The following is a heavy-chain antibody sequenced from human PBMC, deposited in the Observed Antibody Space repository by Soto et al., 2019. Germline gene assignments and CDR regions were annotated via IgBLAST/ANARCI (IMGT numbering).Heavy chain of an antibody. D-gene: IGHD3-9*01. CDR1: GGSISSYY. V-gene: IGHV4-59*01. CDR2: ISYSGST. J-gene: IGHJ4*02. CDR3: SRDGSYDILTGYGVDY. Sequence: AETLSLTCTVSGGSISSYYWSWIRQPPGKGLEWIGYISYSGSTNYNPSLKSRVTISVDTSKNQFPLELSSVTAADTAVYYCSRDGSYDILTGYGVDYWGQGTLVTVYS.